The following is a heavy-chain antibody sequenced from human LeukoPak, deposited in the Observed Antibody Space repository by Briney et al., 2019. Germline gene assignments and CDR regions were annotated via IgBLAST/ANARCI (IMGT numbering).Heavy chain of an antibody. Sequence: ASVKVSCKASGGTFSSYAISWVRQAPGQGLEWMGWINTATGNPTYAQGFTGRFVFSLDTSVSTAYLQINSLKAEDTGVYYCATYRSADLGFDPWGQGTLVTVSS. J-gene: IGHJ5*02. V-gene: IGHV7-4-1*02. CDR3: ATYRSADLGFDP. CDR2: INTATGNP. D-gene: IGHD6-25*01. CDR1: GGTFSSYA.